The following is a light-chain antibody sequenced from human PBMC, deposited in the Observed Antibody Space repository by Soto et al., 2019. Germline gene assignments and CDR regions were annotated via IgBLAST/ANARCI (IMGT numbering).Light chain of an antibody. CDR1: STNIGGNS. CDR3: GSWDSSLSAYV. CDR2: DDN. V-gene: IGLV1-51*01. J-gene: IGLJ1*01. Sequence: QSVLTQPPSVSAAPGQKVTISCSGSSTNIGGNSVSWYQQLPGTAPKLLIYDDNKRPSGIPDRFSGSKSGTSATLGITGFQTGDEADYYCGSWDSSLSAYVFGTGTKV.